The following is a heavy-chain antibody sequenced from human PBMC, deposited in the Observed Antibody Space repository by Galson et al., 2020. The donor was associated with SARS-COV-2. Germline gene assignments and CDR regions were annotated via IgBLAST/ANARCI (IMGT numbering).Heavy chain of an antibody. CDR1: GFTFSDYY. J-gene: IGHJ6*03. CDR3: ASQFHPLLDYYYYRDV. Sequence: GESLKISCAASGFTFSDYYMSWIRQAPGKGLEWVSYISSSGSTTYYADSVQGRFPISGDNAKNSLYLQMNSLRAEDTAVYYCASQFHPLLDYYYYRDVCGEGTTVTVSS. CDR2: ISSSGSTT. D-gene: IGHD2-15*01. V-gene: IGHV3-11*01.